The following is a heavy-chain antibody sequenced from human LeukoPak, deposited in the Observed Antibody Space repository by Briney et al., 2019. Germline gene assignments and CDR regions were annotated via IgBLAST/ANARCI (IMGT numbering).Heavy chain of an antibody. CDR2: IYYSGSS. V-gene: IGHV4-39*01. J-gene: IGHJ4*02. D-gene: IGHD3-22*01. CDR1: GGSISSSGYF. Sequence: SETLSLTCSVSGGSISSSGYFWAWVRQPPGKGLEWIASIYYSGSSYYYPSLKSRVTISVDTSKNQFSLQVSSVTAADTALYYCARLLGGYSKGAFDYWGQGTLVTVSS. CDR3: ARLLGGYSKGAFDY.